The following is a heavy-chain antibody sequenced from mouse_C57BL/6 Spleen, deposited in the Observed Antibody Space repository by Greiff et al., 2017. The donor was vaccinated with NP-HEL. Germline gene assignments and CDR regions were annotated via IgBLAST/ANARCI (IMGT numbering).Heavy chain of an antibody. D-gene: IGHD2-5*01. V-gene: IGHV1-69*01. CDR1: GYTFTSYW. CDR2: IDPSDSYT. Sequence: QVQLQQPGAELVMPGASVKMSCKASGYTFTSYWMHWVKQRPGQGLEWIGEIDPSDSYTNYNQKFKGKSTLTVDKSSSTAYMQLSSLTSEDSAVYYGARDYSNPYYFDYWGQGTTLTVSS. CDR3: ARDYSNPYYFDY. J-gene: IGHJ2*01.